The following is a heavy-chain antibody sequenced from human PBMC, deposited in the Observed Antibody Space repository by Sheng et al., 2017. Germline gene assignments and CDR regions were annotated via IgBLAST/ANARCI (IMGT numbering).Heavy chain of an antibody. J-gene: IGHJ4*02. CDR1: GGSISSRSNY. V-gene: IGHV4-39*07. CDR3: ASILELVILRLFDY. Sequence: QLQLQESGPGLVKPSETLSLTCTVSGGSISSRSNYWGCIRQPPGKGLEWVGGVYYSGTTYYNPSLKSRVTMSVDTSKNQFSVKLTSVTAADTAVYYCASILELVILRLFDYVGPGTLVTVSS. CDR2: VYYSGTT. D-gene: IGHD3-3*01.